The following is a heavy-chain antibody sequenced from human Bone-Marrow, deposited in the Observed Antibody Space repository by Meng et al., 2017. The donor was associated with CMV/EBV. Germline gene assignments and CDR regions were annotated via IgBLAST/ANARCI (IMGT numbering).Heavy chain of an antibody. CDR3: ARSSGVLVARKFFYYGRDV. V-gene: IGHV4-39*07. J-gene: IGHJ6*02. CDR2: IKNTGIS. D-gene: IGHD4/OR15-4a*01. CDR1: GFSLSTSGVG. Sequence: SGPTLVKPTQTLTLTCTFSGFSLSTSGVGVGWIRQPPGKGLEWIGEIKNTGISNYNPSLKSRVTISVDTSKNQFSLRLSSVTAADTAVYYCARSSGVLVARKFFYYGRDVWGQGNTVNVAS.